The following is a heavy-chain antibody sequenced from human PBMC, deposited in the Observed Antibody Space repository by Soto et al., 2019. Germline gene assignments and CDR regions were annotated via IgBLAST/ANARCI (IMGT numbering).Heavy chain of an antibody. CDR2: INLSAGRT. V-gene: IGHV1-46*03. CDR3: VRDPSSGYRSFDY. CDR1: GYIFTNYY. Sequence: ASVKVSCKASGYIFTNYYIHWVRQAPGQGLEWMGIINLSAGRTSYAQKFQGRFTVTMDTSTSTVYMELGSLRSEDTAVYYCVRDPSSGYRSFDYWGQGTLVTV. J-gene: IGHJ4*02. D-gene: IGHD3-22*01.